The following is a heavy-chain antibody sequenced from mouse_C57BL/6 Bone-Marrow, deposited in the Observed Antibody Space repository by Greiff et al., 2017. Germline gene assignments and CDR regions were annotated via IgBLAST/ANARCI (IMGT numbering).Heavy chain of an antibody. Sequence: VQLQQPGAELVKPGASVKMSCKASGYTFTSYWITWVKQRPGQGLEWIGDIYPGSGSTNYNEKFKSKATLTVDTSSSTAYMQLSSLTSEDSAVYCCTDDGYYDWYFDVWGTGTTVTVSS. CDR2: IYPGSGST. CDR1: GYTFTSYW. V-gene: IGHV1-55*01. J-gene: IGHJ1*03. D-gene: IGHD2-3*01. CDR3: TDDGYYDWYFDV.